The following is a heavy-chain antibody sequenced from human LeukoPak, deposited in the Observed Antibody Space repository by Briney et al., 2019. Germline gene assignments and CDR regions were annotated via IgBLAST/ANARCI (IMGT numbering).Heavy chain of an antibody. CDR2: IYSGGST. Sequence: GGSLRLSCAASGFTVSSNYMSWVRQAPGKGLEWVSVIYSGGSTYYADSVKGRFTISRDNSKNTLYLQMNSLRAEDTAVYYCARDLKPRIAAAPFGYYYYGMDVWGQGTTVTVSS. CDR1: GFTVSSNY. D-gene: IGHD6-13*01. CDR3: ARDLKPRIAAAPFGYYYYGMDV. J-gene: IGHJ6*02. V-gene: IGHV3-53*01.